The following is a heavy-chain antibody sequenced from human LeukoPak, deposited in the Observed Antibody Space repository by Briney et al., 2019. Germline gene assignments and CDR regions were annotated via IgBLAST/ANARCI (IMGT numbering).Heavy chain of an antibody. CDR2: ISSSSSYI. CDR1: GFTFSSYS. V-gene: IGHV3-21*01. Sequence: PGGPLRLSCAGSGFTFSSYSMNWVRQAPGKGLEWVSCISSSSSYIYYADSVKGRFTISRDNAKNSLYLQMNSLRAEDTAVYYCATSPVYSYGHPYYFDYWGQGTLVTVSS. J-gene: IGHJ4*02. D-gene: IGHD5-18*01. CDR3: ATSPVYSYGHPYYFDY.